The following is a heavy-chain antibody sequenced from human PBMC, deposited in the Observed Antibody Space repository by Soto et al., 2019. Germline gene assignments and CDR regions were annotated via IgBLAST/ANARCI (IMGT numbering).Heavy chain of an antibody. V-gene: IGHV1-18*01. CDR1: GYTFTSYG. CDR2: ISAYNGNT. J-gene: IGHJ4*02. CDR3: ARDGYYYDSSGYYYLDY. Sequence: VASVKVSCKASGYTFTSYGISWVRQAPGQGLEWMGWISAYNGNTNYAQKLQGRVTMTTDTSTSTAYMELRSLRSDDTAVYYCARDGYYYDSSGYYYLDYWGQGTLVTVSS. D-gene: IGHD3-22*01.